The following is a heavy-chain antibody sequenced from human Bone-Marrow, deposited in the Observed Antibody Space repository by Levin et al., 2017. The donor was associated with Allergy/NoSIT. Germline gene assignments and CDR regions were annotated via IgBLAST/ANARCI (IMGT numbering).Heavy chain of an antibody. J-gene: IGHJ4*02. Sequence: ASVKVSCKASGGTFSSYAISWVRQAPGQGLEWMGGIIPIFGTANYAQKFQGRVTITADKSTSTAYMELSSLRSEDTAVYYCARGGDYDILTGYDRGFDYWGQGTLVTVSS. CDR2: IIPIFGTA. V-gene: IGHV1-69*06. D-gene: IGHD3-9*01. CDR1: GGTFSSYA. CDR3: ARGGDYDILTGYDRGFDY.